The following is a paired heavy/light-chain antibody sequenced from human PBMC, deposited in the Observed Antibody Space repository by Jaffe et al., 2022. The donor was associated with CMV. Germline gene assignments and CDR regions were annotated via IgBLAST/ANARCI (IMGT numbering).Light chain of an antibody. V-gene: IGLV3-25*03. J-gene: IGLJ2*01. Sequence: SYELTQPPSVSVSPGQTARITCSGDALPKQYAYWYQQKPGQAPVLVIYKDSERPSGIPERFSGSSSGTTVTLTISGVQAEDEADYYCQSADSSGTSLVFGGGTKLTVL. CDR1: ALPKQY. CDR2: KDS. CDR3: QSADSSGTSLV.
Heavy chain of an antibody. CDR3: AKGENWEGPHPNRLPHYYFDY. V-gene: IGHV3-23*04. CDR2: ISGSGGST. D-gene: IGHD6-25*01. J-gene: IGHJ4*02. Sequence: EVQLVESGGGLVQPGGSLRLSCAASGFTFSSYAMSWVRQAPGKGLEWVSAISGSGGSTYYADSVKGRFTISRDNSKNTLYLQMNSLRAEDTAVYYCAKGENWEGPHPNRLPHYYFDYWGQGTLVTVSS. CDR1: GFTFSSYA.